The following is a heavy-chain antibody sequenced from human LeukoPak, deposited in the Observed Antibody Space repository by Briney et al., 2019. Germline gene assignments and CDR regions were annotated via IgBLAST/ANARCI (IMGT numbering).Heavy chain of an antibody. V-gene: IGHV3-7*01. CDR2: IKQDGSEK. CDR3: ARNQWLPFDAFDI. D-gene: IGHD5-18*01. Sequence: QSGGSLRLSCAASGFTFSSYWMSWVRQAPGKGLECVASIKQDGSEKYYVDSVKGRFTISRDNTKNSLYLQMNSLRADDTAVYYCARNQWLPFDAFDIWGQGTMVTVSS. J-gene: IGHJ3*02. CDR1: GFTFSSYW.